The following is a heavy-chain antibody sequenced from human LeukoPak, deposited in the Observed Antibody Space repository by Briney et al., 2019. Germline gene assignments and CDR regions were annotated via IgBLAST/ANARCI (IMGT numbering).Heavy chain of an antibody. J-gene: IGHJ4*02. CDR1: GFTFSSYA. V-gene: IGHV3-33*08. CDR2: IWYDGSNK. Sequence: GGSLRLSCAASGFTFSSYAMSWVRQAPGKGLEWVAVIWYDGSNKYYADSVKGRFTISRDNSKNTLYLQMNSLRAEDTAVYYCARDFGEWLPHIDYWGQGTLVTVSS. D-gene: IGHD3-3*01. CDR3: ARDFGEWLPHIDY.